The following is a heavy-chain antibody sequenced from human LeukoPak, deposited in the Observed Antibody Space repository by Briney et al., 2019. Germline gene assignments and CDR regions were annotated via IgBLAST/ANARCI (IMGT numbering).Heavy chain of an antibody. CDR2: IGPFGTTK. D-gene: IGHD3-3*01. V-gene: IGHV3-11*01. Sequence: GGSLRLSCAASGFIFSDDYMTWIRQAPGKGLEYLSHIGPFGTTKFYADSVKGRFTVSRDNAKKSLYLQMTSLRVEDTAVYYCARDLWPLGILSRGIDCWGQGTLVTVSS. J-gene: IGHJ4*02. CDR3: ARDLWPLGILSRGIDC. CDR1: GFIFSDDY.